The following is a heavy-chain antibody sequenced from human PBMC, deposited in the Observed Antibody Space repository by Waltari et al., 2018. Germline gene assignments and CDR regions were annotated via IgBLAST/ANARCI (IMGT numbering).Heavy chain of an antibody. CDR3: ARGSQAEWLLNDH. D-gene: IGHD3-3*01. Sequence: EVQLVESGGGLVEPGGSRRLSCAASGFNFSIYGMNWVGQAPGKGLEWVASISGSSSSIFYTESVKGRFTISRDNAKNSVYLQMNTLRAEDTAVYSCARGSQAEWLLNDHWGQGTLVTVSS. J-gene: IGHJ4*01. V-gene: IGHV3-21*06. CDR2: ISGSSSSI. CDR1: GFNFSIYG.